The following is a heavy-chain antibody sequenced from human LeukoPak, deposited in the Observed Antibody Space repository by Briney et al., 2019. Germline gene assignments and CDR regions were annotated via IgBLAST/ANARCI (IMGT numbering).Heavy chain of an antibody. V-gene: IGHV1-69*05. Sequence: GASVKVSCKASGGTFSSYAISWVRQAPGQGREWMGGIIPIFGTANYAQKFQGRVTITTDESTSTAYMELSSLRSEDTAVYYCARSHYYDSSGYYYAVDYWGQGTLVTVSS. J-gene: IGHJ4*02. CDR2: IIPIFGTA. D-gene: IGHD3-22*01. CDR1: GGTFSSYA. CDR3: ARSHYYDSSGYYYAVDY.